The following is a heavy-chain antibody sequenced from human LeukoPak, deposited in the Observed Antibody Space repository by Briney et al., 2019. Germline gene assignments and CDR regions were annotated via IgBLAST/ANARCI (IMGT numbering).Heavy chain of an antibody. J-gene: IGHJ4*02. Sequence: PGGSLRLSCAASGFTFDDYAMHWVRQAPGKCLEWVSGISWNSGSIAYADSVKGRFTISRDNAKNSLYLQMNSLTSEDMALYYCAKDSTWAMVRGYFDYWGQGTLVTVSS. CDR2: ISWNSGSI. CDR3: AKDSTWAMVRGYFDY. D-gene: IGHD3-10*01. V-gene: IGHV3-9*03. CDR1: GFTFDDYA.